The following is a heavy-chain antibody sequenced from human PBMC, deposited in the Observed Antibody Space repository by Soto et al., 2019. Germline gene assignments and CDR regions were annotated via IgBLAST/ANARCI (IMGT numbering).Heavy chain of an antibody. CDR1: GYTFTRYD. CDR3: ASESTYFGDF. CDR2: MNPNSGNT. J-gene: IGHJ4*02. V-gene: IGHV1-8*01. D-gene: IGHD3-9*01. Sequence: QVQLVQTGAEVQKPGASVKVSCKASGYTFTRYDIHWVRQATGQGGEWMGWMNPNSGNTGYAQKVHGRITMTRNPSIRTAYMELSSLTSEDTAVYYCASESTYFGDFLAQGTLVTVSS.